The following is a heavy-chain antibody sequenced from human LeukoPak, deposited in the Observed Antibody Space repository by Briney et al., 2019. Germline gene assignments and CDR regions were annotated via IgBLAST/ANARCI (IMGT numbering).Heavy chain of an antibody. J-gene: IGHJ4*02. CDR1: GLAFSAYK. D-gene: IGHD2-8*01. Sequence: GGSLRLSCAASGLAFSAYKMHWVRQAPRKGLVWVSRISTDGYTTDYADFVQGRFTASRDNTKNTWSLEMNSLRAEDTAVYYCAREMVYLDYWGQGTLVTVSS. CDR3: AREMVYLDY. CDR2: ISTDGYTT. V-gene: IGHV3-74*01.